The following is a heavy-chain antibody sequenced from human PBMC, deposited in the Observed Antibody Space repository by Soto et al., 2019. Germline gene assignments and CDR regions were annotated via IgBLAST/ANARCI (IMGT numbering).Heavy chain of an antibody. V-gene: IGHV1-2*02. CDR2: INPNSGGT. Sequence: QVQLVQSGAEVKKPGASVKVSCKASGYTFTGYYMHWVRQAPGQGLEWMGWINPNSGGTNYAQKFQGGVTMTRDTSISTAYMELSRLRSDDTAVYYSARDKRPQLELQWGTYYYYGMDVWGQGTTVTVSS. CDR3: ARDKRPQLELQWGTYYYYGMDV. D-gene: IGHD1-7*01. J-gene: IGHJ6*02. CDR1: GYTFTGYY.